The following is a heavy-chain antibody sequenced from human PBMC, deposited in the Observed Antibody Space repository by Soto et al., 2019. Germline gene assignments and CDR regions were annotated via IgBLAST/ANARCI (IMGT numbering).Heavy chain of an antibody. CDR3: ARGGWFMYYDFWSRHYLYAY. CDR1: GYTFTGYY. CDR2: INPNSGGT. D-gene: IGHD3-3*01. Sequence: GASVKVSCKASGYTFTGYYMHWVRQAPGQGLEWMGWINPNSGGTNYAQKFQGWVTMTRDTSISTAYMELSRLRSDDTAVYYCARGGWFMYYDFWSRHYLYAYSAQGTLVPVSS. V-gene: IGHV1-2*04. J-gene: IGHJ1*01.